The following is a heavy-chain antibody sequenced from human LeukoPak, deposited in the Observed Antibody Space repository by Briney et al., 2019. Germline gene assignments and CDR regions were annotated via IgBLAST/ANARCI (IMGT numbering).Heavy chain of an antibody. Sequence: VASVKVSCKASGGTFSSYAISWVRQAPGQGLEWMGGIIPIFGTANYAQKFQGRVTITADESTSTAYMQLSSLRSEDTAVYYCARVPDPDYDNDDAFDIWGQGTMVTVSS. D-gene: IGHD3-9*01. J-gene: IGHJ3*02. CDR2: IIPIFGTA. V-gene: IGHV1-69*13. CDR1: GGTFSSYA. CDR3: ARVPDPDYDNDDAFDI.